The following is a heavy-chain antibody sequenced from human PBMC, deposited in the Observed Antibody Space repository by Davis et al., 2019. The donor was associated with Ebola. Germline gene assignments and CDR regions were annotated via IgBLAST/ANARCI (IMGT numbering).Heavy chain of an antibody. CDR2: IYYTGSA. CDR3: ARESLSGSLDY. CDR1: GGSVSSGSYY. J-gene: IGHJ4*02. Sequence: PSETLSLTCTVSGGSVSSGSYYWSWIRQPPGKGLEWIGYIYYTGSANSNPSLQSRVPMSVDTSNNLFSLKMSSVTATDTAIYYCARESLSGSLDYWGQGALVTVSS. D-gene: IGHD6-13*01. V-gene: IGHV4-61*03.